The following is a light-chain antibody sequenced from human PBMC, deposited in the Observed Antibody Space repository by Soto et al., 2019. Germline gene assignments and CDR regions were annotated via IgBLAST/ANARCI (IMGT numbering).Light chain of an antibody. CDR3: QQYTRYSWT. Sequence: DIPMTQSPSTLSASVGDRVTITCPASQSISSWLAWYQQKPGKAPKLLIYKASTLGSGVPSRLSGRGTGTGITPPLSSVQPEAFPTHSCQQYTRYSWTFGNGNTVAIK. V-gene: IGKV1-5*03. CDR1: QSISSW. CDR2: KAS. J-gene: IGKJ1*01.